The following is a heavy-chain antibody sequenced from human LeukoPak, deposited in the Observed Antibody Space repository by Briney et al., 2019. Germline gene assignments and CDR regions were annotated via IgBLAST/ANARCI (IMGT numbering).Heavy chain of an antibody. D-gene: IGHD2-15*01. CDR3: AKVISGDFDY. J-gene: IGHJ4*02. CDR2: ISGSGGST. V-gene: IGHV3-23*01. Sequence: GGSLRLSCAASGFTYSSYAMSWVRQAPRTGLEWVSAISGSGGSTYYADSVKGRFTISRDNSKNTLYLQMNSLRAEDTAVYYCAKVISGDFDYWGQGTLVTVSS. CDR1: GFTYSSYA.